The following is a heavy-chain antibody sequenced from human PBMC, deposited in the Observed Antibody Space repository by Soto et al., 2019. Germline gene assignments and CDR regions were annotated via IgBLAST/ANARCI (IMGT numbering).Heavy chain of an antibody. CDR1: GFIFSNFA. CDR3: AKDFLDILSTSWYFDL. V-gene: IGHV3-23*01. D-gene: IGHD5-12*01. J-gene: IGHJ2*01. Sequence: GGSLRLSCAASGFIFSNFAMSWVRQAPGKGLEWVSAINGVGGRTFYSDSVRGRFTIPRDNSKNRLYLQMNSLRAEDTAEYFCAKDFLDILSTSWYFDLWGRGTLVTVSS. CDR2: INGVGGRT.